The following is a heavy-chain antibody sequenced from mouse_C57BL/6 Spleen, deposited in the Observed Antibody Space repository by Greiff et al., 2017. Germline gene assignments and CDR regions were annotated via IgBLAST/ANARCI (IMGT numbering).Heavy chain of an antibody. CDR3: TRDRGGSNYNYAMDY. Sequence: EVQRVESGEGLVKPGGSLKLSCAASGFTFSSYAMSWVRQTPEKRLEWVAYISSGGDYIYYADTVKGRFTISRDNARNTLYLQMSSLKSEDTAMYYCTRDRGGSNYNYAMDYWGQGTSVTVSS. V-gene: IGHV5-9-1*02. J-gene: IGHJ4*01. D-gene: IGHD2-5*01. CDR1: GFTFSSYA. CDR2: ISSGGDYI.